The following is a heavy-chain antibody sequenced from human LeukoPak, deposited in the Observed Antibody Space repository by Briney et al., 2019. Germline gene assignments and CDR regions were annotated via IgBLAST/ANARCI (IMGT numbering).Heavy chain of an antibody. V-gene: IGHV3-30*02. D-gene: IGHD3-9*01. J-gene: IGHJ4*02. CDR2: IRYDGSNK. CDR1: GFTFSSYG. Sequence: GGSLRLSCAASGFTFSSYGMHWVRQAPGKGLEWVAFIRYDGSNKYYADSVKGRFTISRDNSKNTLYLQMNSLRAEDTAVYYCARVEYDILTGLDYWGQGTLVTVSS. CDR3: ARVEYDILTGLDY.